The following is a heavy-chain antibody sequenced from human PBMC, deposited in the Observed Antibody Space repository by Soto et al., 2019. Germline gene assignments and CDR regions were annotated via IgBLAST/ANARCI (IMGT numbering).Heavy chain of an antibody. CDR3: ASTDIVARIAAFDI. J-gene: IGHJ3*02. D-gene: IGHD5-12*01. CDR2: ISAYNGNT. CDR1: GYTLTELS. V-gene: IGHV1-18*01. Sequence: ASVKVSCKVSGYTLTELSMHWVRQAPGKGLEWMGWISAYNGNTNYAQKLQGRVTMTTDTSTSTAYMELRSLRSDDTAVYYCASTDIVARIAAFDIWGQGTMVTVSS.